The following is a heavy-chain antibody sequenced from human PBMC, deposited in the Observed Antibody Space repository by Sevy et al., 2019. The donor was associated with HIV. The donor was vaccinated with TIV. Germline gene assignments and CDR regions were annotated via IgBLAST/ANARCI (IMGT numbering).Heavy chain of an antibody. CDR1: GFTFSSYA. V-gene: IGHV3-23*01. J-gene: IGHJ4*02. CDR3: AGEGCSRPHDY. Sequence: GGSLRLSCAASGFTFSSYAMSWVRQPPGKGLEWVATFSFGCGKINYADSVKGRFTISRDNSKNALFLQMNRLRAEDTAVYYCAGEGCSRPHDYWGQGTLVTVSS. CDR2: FSFGCGKI. D-gene: IGHD2-2*01.